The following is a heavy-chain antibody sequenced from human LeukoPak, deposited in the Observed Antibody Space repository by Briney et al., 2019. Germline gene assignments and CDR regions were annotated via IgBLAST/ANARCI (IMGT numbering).Heavy chain of an antibody. CDR3: ARHHSSIWAPFDY. J-gene: IGHJ4*02. D-gene: IGHD6-13*01. CDR1: GYSFTSYW. Sequence: GESQRISCKGSGYSFTSYWISWVRQMPGKGLEWMGKIDPSDSYTNYSPSFQGHVTISADRSISTAYLQWSSLKASDTAMYYCARHHSSIWAPFDYWGQGTLVTVSS. CDR2: IDPSDSYT. V-gene: IGHV5-10-1*01.